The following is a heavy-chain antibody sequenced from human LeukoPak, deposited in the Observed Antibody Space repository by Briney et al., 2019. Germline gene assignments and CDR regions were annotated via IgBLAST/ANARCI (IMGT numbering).Heavy chain of an antibody. V-gene: IGHV3-53*01. CDR2: MYASGTT. CDR1: GFTVSGNY. Sequence: GGSLRLSCVVSGFTVSGNYMSWVRQAPGKGLEWVSIMYASGTTDYADSVKGRFTISSDNSKNTLYLQMSSLRVEDTAVYYCAREGGPYSSTLRGCWGQGTLVTVSS. D-gene: IGHD6-19*01. CDR3: AREGGPYSSTLRGC. J-gene: IGHJ4*02.